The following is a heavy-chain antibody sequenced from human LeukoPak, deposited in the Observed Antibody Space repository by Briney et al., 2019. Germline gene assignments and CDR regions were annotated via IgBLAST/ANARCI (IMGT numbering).Heavy chain of an antibody. Sequence: GGSLRLSCAASGFTFDDYAMHWVRQAPGKGLEWVSGISWNSGSIGYADSVKGRFTISRDNAKNSLYLQMNSLRAEDTALYYCAKDSTGTPIGGWFDPWGQGTLVTVSS. CDR1: GFTFDDYA. D-gene: IGHD1-1*01. V-gene: IGHV3-9*01. CDR2: ISWNSGSI. J-gene: IGHJ5*02. CDR3: AKDSTGTPIGGWFDP.